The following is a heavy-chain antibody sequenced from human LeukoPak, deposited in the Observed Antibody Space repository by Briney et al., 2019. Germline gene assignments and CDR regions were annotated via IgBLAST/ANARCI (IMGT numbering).Heavy chain of an antibody. V-gene: IGHV3-49*04. CDR1: GFTFGDYA. J-gene: IGHJ3*02. D-gene: IGHD1-26*01. CDR2: IRSKAYGGTT. CDR3: TSGIVGASGI. Sequence: GRSLRLSCTASGFTFGDYAMSWVRQAPGKGLEWVGFIRSKAYGGTTEYAASVKGRFTISRDDSKGIAYLQMNSLKTEDTAVYYCTSGIVGASGIWGQGTMVTVSS.